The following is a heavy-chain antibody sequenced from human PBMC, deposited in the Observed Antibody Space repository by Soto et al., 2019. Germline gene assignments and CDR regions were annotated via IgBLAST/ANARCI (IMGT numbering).Heavy chain of an antibody. Sequence: TRCVSWTVSAASMSTGGYLGCWIRHAQGRALLGIGYISHLATSSFHTSFKRRLTMSIDRTRNQFSLKLSSVTAADMAVYYCARGGGYDPLDYWCQG. CDR1: AASMSTGGYL. CDR2: ISHLATS. J-gene: IGHJ4*02. D-gene: IGHD5-12*01. V-gene: IGHV4-30-2*01. CDR3: ARGGGYDPLDY.